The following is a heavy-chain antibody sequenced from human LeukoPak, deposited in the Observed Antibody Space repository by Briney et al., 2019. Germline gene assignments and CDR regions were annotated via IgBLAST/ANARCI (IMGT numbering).Heavy chain of an antibody. V-gene: IGHV4-39*01. CDR2: IYYTGSI. J-gene: IGHJ6*03. Sequence: SETLSLTCTVSGVSSSSSSYYWGWIRQPPGKRLEWIGSIYYTGSIYYNPSLKSRITMSEDKSKNQFSLKLSSVTAADTAVYYCARQNPYTTSSFFYYMDVWGKGTTVTVSS. D-gene: IGHD2-2*02. CDR1: GVSSSSSSYY. CDR3: ARQNPYTTSSFFYYMDV.